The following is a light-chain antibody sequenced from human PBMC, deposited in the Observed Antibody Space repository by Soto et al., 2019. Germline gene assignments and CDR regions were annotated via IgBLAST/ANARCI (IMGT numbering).Light chain of an antibody. CDR1: QGIRRF. V-gene: IGKV1-9*01. Sequence: DIQLTQSPSFLSASVGDRVTIACRASQGIRRFLVWYQQKPGKAPKVPIYAASTLQSGVPSRFGGSGSGTEFTLTISSLQPEDYSTYYWQLHNSFPRPLGQGTKVDSK. CDR2: AAS. J-gene: IGKJ2*01. CDR3: QLHNSFPRP.